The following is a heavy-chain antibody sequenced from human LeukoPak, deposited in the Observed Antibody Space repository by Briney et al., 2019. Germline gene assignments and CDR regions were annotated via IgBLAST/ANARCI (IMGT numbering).Heavy chain of an antibody. Sequence: EASVKVSCKASGYTFTGYYMHWVRQAPGQGLEWMGWINPNSGGTNYAQKFQGWVTMTRDTSISTAYMELSRLRSDDTAVYYCARENGNSGYENFDYWGQGTLVTVSS. CDR1: GYTFTGYY. V-gene: IGHV1-2*04. D-gene: IGHD5-12*01. CDR2: INPNSGGT. CDR3: ARENGNSGYENFDY. J-gene: IGHJ4*02.